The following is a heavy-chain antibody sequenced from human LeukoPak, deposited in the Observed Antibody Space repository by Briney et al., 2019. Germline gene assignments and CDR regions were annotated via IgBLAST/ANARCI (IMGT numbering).Heavy chain of an antibody. CDR1: GYTFTGYY. CDR2: VDPEDGKT. V-gene: IGHV1-69-2*01. Sequence: EASVKISCKVSGYTFTGYYMHWVQQAPGKGLEWMGLVDPEDGKTIYAEKFQGRVTITADTSTDTAYMELSSLRSEDTAVYYCATASVYCSSTSCYGGFDPWGRGTLVTVSS. D-gene: IGHD2-2*01. J-gene: IGHJ5*02. CDR3: ATASVYCSSTSCYGGFDP.